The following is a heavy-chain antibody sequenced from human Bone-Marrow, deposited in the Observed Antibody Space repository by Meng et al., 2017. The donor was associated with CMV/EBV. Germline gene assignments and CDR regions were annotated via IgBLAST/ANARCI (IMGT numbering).Heavy chain of an antibody. CDR3: ARDFGDFGMDV. Sequence: SETLSLTCAVYGGSFSGYYWSWIRQPPGKGLEWIGEINHSGSTNYNPSLKSRVTISVDTSKNQFSLKLSSVTAADTAVYYCARDFGDFGMDVWGQGTTVTLSS. V-gene: IGHV4-34*01. CDR2: INHSGST. J-gene: IGHJ6*02. CDR1: GGSFSGYY. D-gene: IGHD3-3*01.